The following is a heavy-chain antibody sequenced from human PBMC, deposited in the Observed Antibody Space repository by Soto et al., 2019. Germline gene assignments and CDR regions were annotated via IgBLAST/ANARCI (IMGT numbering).Heavy chain of an antibody. V-gene: IGHV1-18*01. CDR3: AREGSRPYYSYGMDV. J-gene: IGHJ6*02. Sequence: QVQLVQSGGEVKKPGASVKVSCKTSGYSFTTYGISWVRQAPGKGLEWIGWISTHNGDTEFAQNFQGRVTMTTDTSTTTAYMELRSLRSDDTAVYYCAREGSRPYYSYGMDVWGPGTTVTVSS. CDR2: ISTHNGDT. CDR1: GYSFTTYG. D-gene: IGHD2-15*01.